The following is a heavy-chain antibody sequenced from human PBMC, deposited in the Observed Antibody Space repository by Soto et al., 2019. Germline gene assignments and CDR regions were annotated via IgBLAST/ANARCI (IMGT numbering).Heavy chain of an antibody. CDR3: ARSRHLYGDYYYYGMDV. J-gene: IGHJ6*02. V-gene: IGHV2-70*11. CDR2: IDWDDDK. Sequence: GSGPTLVNHKQTLTLACTFSGFSLSTSGMCVSWIRQPPGKALEWLARIDWDDDKYYSTSLRTRLTISKDTSKNQVVLTMTNMDPVDTATYYCARSRHLYGDYYYYGMDVWGQGTTVAVSS. CDR1: GFSLSTSGMC. D-gene: IGHD4-17*01.